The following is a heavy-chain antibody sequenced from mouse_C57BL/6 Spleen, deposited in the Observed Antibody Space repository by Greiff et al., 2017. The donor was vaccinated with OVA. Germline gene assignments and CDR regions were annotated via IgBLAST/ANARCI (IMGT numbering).Heavy chain of an antibody. J-gene: IGHJ3*01. CDR2: INPNNGGT. CDR1: GYTFTDYN. V-gene: IGHV1-18*01. D-gene: IGHD1-1*01. CDR3: ARAEIYYYGSSPFAY. Sequence: VQLKESGPELVKPGASVKIPCKASGYTFTDYNMDWVKQSHGKSLEWIGDINPNNGGTIYNQKFKGKATLTVDKSSSTAYMELRSLTSEDTAVYYCARAEIYYYGSSPFAYWGQGTLVTVSA.